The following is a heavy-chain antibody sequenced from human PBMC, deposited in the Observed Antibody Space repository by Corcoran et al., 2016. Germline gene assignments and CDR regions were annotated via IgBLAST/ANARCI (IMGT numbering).Heavy chain of an antibody. V-gene: IGHV4-39*01. D-gene: IGHD3-10*01. Sequence: QLQLQESGPGLVKPSETLSLTCTVSGGSISSSSYYWGWIRQPPGKGLEWIGSIYYSGSTYYNPSLKSRVTISVDTSKNQFSLKLSSVTAADTAVYYCASLIWLLWFGDPASDYWGQGTLVTVSS. CDR1: GGSISSSSYY. CDR2: IYYSGST. CDR3: ASLIWLLWFGDPASDY. J-gene: IGHJ4*02.